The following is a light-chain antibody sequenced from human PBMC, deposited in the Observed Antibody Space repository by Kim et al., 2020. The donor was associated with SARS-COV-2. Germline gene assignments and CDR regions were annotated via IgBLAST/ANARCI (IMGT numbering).Light chain of an antibody. Sequence: VSPGQPARITCAGDKVGDKYACWYQQKPGQSPVLVIYQDSKRPSGIPERFSGSNSGNTATLTISGTQAMDEADYYCQAWDSSTAVFGGGTQLTVL. CDR2: QDS. V-gene: IGLV3-1*01. CDR3: QAWDSSTAV. CDR1: KVGDKY. J-gene: IGLJ3*02.